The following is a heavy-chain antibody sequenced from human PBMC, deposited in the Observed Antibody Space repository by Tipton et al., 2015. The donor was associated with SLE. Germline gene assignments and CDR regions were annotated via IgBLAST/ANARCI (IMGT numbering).Heavy chain of an antibody. J-gene: IGHJ2*01. V-gene: IGHV4-34*01. Sequence: LRLSCAASGFTFSSYAMSWVRQAPGKGLEWIGEINHSGSTNYNPSLKSRVTISVDTSKNQFSLKLSSVTAADTAVYYCARVPDTAMVTGNYFDLWGRGTLVTVSS. D-gene: IGHD5-18*01. CDR1: GFTFSSYA. CDR3: ARVPDTAMVTGNYFDL. CDR2: INHSGST.